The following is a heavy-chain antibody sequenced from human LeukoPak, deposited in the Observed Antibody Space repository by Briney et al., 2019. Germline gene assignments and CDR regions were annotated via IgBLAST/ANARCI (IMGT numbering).Heavy chain of an antibody. CDR1: GFPISSYS. V-gene: IGHV3-23*01. CDR2: ITSGGDT. CDR3: AKAALEVNFDY. D-gene: IGHD3-3*01. J-gene: IGHJ4*02. Sequence: QPGGSLRLSCAASGFPISSYSMNWVRQAPGKGLEWVSGITSGGDTFYSDSVKGRFTISRDNSKNTLYLQMNSLRAEDTAVYYCAKAALEVNFDYWGQGTLVTVSS.